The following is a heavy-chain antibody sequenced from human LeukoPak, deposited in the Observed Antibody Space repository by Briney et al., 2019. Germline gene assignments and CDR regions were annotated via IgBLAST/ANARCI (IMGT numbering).Heavy chain of an antibody. CDR2: IYTSEST. Sequence: PSQTLSLTXTVSGGSISSGSYYWSWIRQPAGKGLEWIGRIYTSESTNYNPSLKSRVTISVDTSKNQFSLKLSSVTAADTAVYYCASTVVKGVGFDYWGQGTLVTVSS. CDR3: ASTVVKGVGFDY. CDR1: GGSISSGSYY. D-gene: IGHD4-23*01. V-gene: IGHV4-61*02. J-gene: IGHJ4*02.